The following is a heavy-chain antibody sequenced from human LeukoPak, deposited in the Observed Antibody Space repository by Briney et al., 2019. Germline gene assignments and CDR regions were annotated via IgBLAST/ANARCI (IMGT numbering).Heavy chain of an antibody. Sequence: SETLSLTCAVYGGSFSGYYWSWIRQPPGKGPEWIGEINHSGSTNYNPSLKSRVTISVDTSKNQFSLKLSSVTAADTAVYYCARVGYYDFWSGYYSAFDYWGQGTLVTVSS. CDR3: ARVGYYDFWSGYYSAFDY. CDR2: INHSGST. D-gene: IGHD3-3*01. V-gene: IGHV4-34*01. CDR1: GGSFSGYY. J-gene: IGHJ4*02.